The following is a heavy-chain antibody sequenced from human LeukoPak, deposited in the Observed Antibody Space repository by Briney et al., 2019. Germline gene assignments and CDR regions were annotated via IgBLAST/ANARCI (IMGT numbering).Heavy chain of an antibody. CDR2: INHSGST. Sequence: SETLSLTRAVYGGSFSGYYWSWIRQPPGKGLEWIGEINHSGSTNYNPSLKSRVTISVDTSKNQFSLKLSSVTAADTAVYYCARLKSRKPYFDYWGQGTLVTVSS. V-gene: IGHV4-34*01. CDR3: ARLKSRKPYFDY. D-gene: IGHD4/OR15-4a*01. J-gene: IGHJ4*02. CDR1: GGSFSGYY.